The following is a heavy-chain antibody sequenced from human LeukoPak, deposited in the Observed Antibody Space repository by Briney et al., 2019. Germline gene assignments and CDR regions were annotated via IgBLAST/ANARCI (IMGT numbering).Heavy chain of an antibody. V-gene: IGHV3-33*01. J-gene: IGHJ4*02. CDR1: RFTFSSYG. Sequence: GGSLRLSCAASRFTFSSYGMHWVSQAQGKGLGWVAVIWYDGSNKYYADSVKGRFTISRDNSKNTLYLQMNSLRAEDTAVYYCAMDSSSSPRFDYWGQGTLVTVSS. CDR3: AMDSSSSPRFDY. CDR2: IWYDGSNK. D-gene: IGHD6-6*01.